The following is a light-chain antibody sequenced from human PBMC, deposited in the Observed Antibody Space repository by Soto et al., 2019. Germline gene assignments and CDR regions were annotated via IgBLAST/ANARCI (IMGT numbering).Light chain of an antibody. V-gene: IGKV3-15*01. CDR2: GAF. Sequence: EIVMTQSPATLSVSPGEGATLSCRASHTVSTSLAWYQQKPGQAPRLLIYGAFTRATGIPVRFSGSGSGTASTLTISSLQSEDFAMYYCQQYNDWPPLFGQGTKLEIK. CDR3: QQYNDWPPL. J-gene: IGKJ2*01. CDR1: HTVSTS.